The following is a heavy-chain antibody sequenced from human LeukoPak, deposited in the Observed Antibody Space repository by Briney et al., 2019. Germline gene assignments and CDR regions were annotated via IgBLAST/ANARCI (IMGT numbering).Heavy chain of an antibody. Sequence: GGSLRLSCAASGFTFSSYWMHWVRQAPGKGLVWVSRINSDGSSTSYADSVKGRFTTSRDNAKNTLYLQMNSLRAEDTAVYYCARANYDYVWGSYRSYYFDYWGQGTLVTVSS. V-gene: IGHV3-74*01. CDR1: GFTFSSYW. J-gene: IGHJ4*02. CDR2: INSDGSST. CDR3: ARANYDYVWGSYRSYYFDY. D-gene: IGHD3-16*02.